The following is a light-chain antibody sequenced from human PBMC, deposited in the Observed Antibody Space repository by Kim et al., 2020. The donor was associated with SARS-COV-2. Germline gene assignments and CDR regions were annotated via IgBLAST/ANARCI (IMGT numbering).Light chain of an antibody. J-gene: IGLJ3*02. CDR3: SSFTSSSTLV. CDR2: DVT. Sequence: QSALTQPASVSGSPGQSITISCTGTSSDVGGYDYVSWYQQHPGKAPILIIYDVTKRSSGVSNRFSGSKSGNTASLTISGLQAEDEADYYCSSFTSSSTLVFGGGTKLTVL. CDR1: SSDVGGYDY. V-gene: IGLV2-14*03.